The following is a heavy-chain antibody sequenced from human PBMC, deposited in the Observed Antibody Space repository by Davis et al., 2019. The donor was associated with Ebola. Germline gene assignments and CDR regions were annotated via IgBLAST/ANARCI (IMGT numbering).Heavy chain of an antibody. CDR1: GFTFSSYS. Sequence: GGSLRLSCAASGFTFSSYSMNWVRKAQGKGLEWASSISSSSSYIYYADSVKGRFTISRDNAKNSLYLQMNSLRAEDTAVYYCARRGTMVQGVILGFDYWGQGTLVTVSS. J-gene: IGHJ4*02. CDR3: ARRGTMVQGVILGFDY. D-gene: IGHD3-10*01. CDR2: ISSSSSYI. V-gene: IGHV3-21*01.